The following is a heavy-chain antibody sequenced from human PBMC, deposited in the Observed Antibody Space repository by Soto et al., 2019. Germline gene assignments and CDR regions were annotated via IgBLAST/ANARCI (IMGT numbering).Heavy chain of an antibody. Sequence: SETLSLTCTVSGGSISSGDYYWSWIRQPPGKGLEWIGYINYSGSTYYNPSLKSRVAISVDTSKNQFSLKLSSVTAADTAVYYCARGEGYALDVWGQGTTVTVSS. D-gene: IGHD1-26*01. J-gene: IGHJ6*02. CDR2: INYSGST. CDR3: ARGEGYALDV. CDR1: GGSISSGDYY. V-gene: IGHV4-30-4*01.